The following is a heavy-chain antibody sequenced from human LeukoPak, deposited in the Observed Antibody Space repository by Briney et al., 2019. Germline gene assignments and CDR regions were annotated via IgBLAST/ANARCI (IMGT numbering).Heavy chain of an antibody. Sequence: PSETLSLTCTVSGGSISSSSYYWGWIRQPPGKGLEWIGSIYYSGSTYYNPSLKSRVTISVDTSKNQFSLKLSSVTAADTAVYYCARGDNRAYGDYVLSPDYWGQGTLVTVSS. CDR1: GGSISSSSYY. V-gene: IGHV4-39*07. J-gene: IGHJ4*02. D-gene: IGHD4-17*01. CDR3: ARGDNRAYGDYVLSPDY. CDR2: IYYSGST.